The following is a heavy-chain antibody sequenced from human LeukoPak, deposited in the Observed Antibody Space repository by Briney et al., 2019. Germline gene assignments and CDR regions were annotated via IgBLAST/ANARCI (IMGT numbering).Heavy chain of an antibody. V-gene: IGHV3-21*01. J-gene: IGHJ6*02. CDR3: ARDGRATAMGYYYYYGMDV. CDR2: ISSSSSYI. Sequence: GGSLRLSCAASGFTFSSYSMNWVRQAPGKGLEWVSSISSSSSYIYYADSVKGRFTISRDNAKNSLYLQMNSLRAEDTAVYYCARDGRATAMGYYYYYGMDVWGQGTTVTVYS. CDR1: GFTFSSYS. D-gene: IGHD5-18*01.